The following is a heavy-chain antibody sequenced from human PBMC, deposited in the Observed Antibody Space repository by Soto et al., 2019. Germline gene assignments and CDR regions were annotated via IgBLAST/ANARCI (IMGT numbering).Heavy chain of an antibody. J-gene: IGHJ4*02. Sequence: QVQLQESGPGLVKPSQTLSLTCTVSGGSISSGGYYWSWIRQHPGKGLEWIGYIYYSGSTYYNPSLKSRVTISVDTSKNQFSLKLSSVTAADTAVYYCARMAGSGYDGWVDYWGQGTLVTVSS. CDR3: ARMAGSGYDGWVDY. V-gene: IGHV4-31*03. D-gene: IGHD5-12*01. CDR2: IYYSGST. CDR1: GGSISSGGYY.